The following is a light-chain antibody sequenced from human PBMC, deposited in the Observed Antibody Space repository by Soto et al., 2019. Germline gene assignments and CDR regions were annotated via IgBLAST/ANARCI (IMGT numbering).Light chain of an antibody. V-gene: IGLV2-14*03. J-gene: IGLJ2*01. CDR2: DVS. Sequence: QSVLTQPASVSGSPGQSITISCTGTSSDVGTYEYVSWYQHHPGKAPELMIYDVSNRPSGVSDRFSGSKSGNTASLTISGLQAEDEADYYCSSYASNGDVLFGGGTKLTVL. CDR3: SSYASNGDVL. CDR1: SSDVGTYEY.